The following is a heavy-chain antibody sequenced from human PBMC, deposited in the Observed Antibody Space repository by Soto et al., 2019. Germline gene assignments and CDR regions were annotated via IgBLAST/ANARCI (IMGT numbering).Heavy chain of an antibody. CDR1: GGSISSGDYY. D-gene: IGHD6-13*01. Sequence: SETLSLTCTFSGGSISSGDYYLSWIRQPPGKGLEWIGYIYYSGSTYYNPSLKSRVTISVDTSKNQFSLKLSSVTAADTAVYYCARYSSWSPGWFDPWGQGTLVTVSS. CDR2: IYYSGST. CDR3: ARYSSWSPGWFDP. V-gene: IGHV4-30-4*01. J-gene: IGHJ5*02.